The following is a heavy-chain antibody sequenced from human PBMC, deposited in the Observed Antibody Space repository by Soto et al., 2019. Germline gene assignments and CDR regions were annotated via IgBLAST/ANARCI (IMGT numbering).Heavy chain of an antibody. J-gene: IGHJ5*02. V-gene: IGHV4-39*01. Sequence: SETLSLTCTVSGGSISSSSYYWGWLRQPPGKGREWIGSIYYSGSTYYNPSLKSRGTISVDTSKNQFSLKLSSVTAADTAVYYCARQACSGGRCYSLYWFDPWGQGTLVTVSS. CDR3: ARQACSGGRCYSLYWFDP. CDR1: GGSISSSSYY. CDR2: IYYSGST. D-gene: IGHD2-15*01.